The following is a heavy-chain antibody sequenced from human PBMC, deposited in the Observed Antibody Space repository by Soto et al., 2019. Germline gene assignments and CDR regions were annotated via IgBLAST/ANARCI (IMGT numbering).Heavy chain of an antibody. Sequence: SETLSVTCAVSGDSMRTDYYWGWVRQPPGKGLEWIGSIYHSGSAYYNPSLTSRVTISVDTSKNQFSLKVTSVTAADTAVYYCARLTTVRYFDYWGPGTLVTVSS. J-gene: IGHJ4*02. V-gene: IGHV4-38-2*01. D-gene: IGHD3-9*01. CDR3: ARLTTVRYFDY. CDR2: IYHSGSA. CDR1: GDSMRTDYY.